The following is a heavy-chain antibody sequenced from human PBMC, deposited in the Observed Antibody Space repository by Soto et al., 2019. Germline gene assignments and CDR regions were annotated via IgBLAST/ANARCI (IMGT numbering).Heavy chain of an antibody. CDR2: IYHSGST. J-gene: IGHJ5*01. CDR1: GGSISSGGYS. Sequence: SETLSLTCAVSGGSISSGGYSWSWIRQPPGKGLEWIGDIYHSGSTYYNPSLKSRVTISVDRSKKQFSLKLSSVTAADTAVYYCARPSRYGRGRSCPVGWFGSWGRGTLAT. D-gene: IGHD2-15*01. CDR3: ARPSRYGRGRSCPVGWFGS. V-gene: IGHV4-30-2*01.